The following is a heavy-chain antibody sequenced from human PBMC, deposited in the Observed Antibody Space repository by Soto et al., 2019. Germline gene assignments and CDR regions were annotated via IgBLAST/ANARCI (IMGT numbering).Heavy chain of an antibody. D-gene: IGHD1-7*01. CDR2: INPSGGST. CDR3: ARDREYNWNYNWFDP. CDR1: GYTFTSYY. J-gene: IGHJ5*02. Sequence: ASVKVSCKASGYTFTSYYMHWVRQAPGQGLEWMGIINPSGGSTSYAQKFQGRVTMTTDTSTSTAYMELSSLRSDDTAVYYCARDREYNWNYNWFDPWGQGTLVTVSS. V-gene: IGHV1-46*01.